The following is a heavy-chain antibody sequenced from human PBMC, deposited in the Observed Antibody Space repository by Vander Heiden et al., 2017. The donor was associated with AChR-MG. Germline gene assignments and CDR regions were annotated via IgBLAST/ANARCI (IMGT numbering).Heavy chain of an antibody. CDR1: GLTLSDNG. CDR3: AKDPNGDYIGTFDI. Sequence: EVQVLESGGGLVQPGESLGLACEASGLTLSDNGMTWVRQAPGKGLGWVSSISGSSVTTQYADSAKGRFTVSRDNSKNTLYLQMHSLRAEDTAVYYCAKDPNGDYIGTFDIWGQGTMVTVSS. CDR2: ISGSSVTT. D-gene: IGHD4-17*01. J-gene: IGHJ3*02. V-gene: IGHV3-23*01.